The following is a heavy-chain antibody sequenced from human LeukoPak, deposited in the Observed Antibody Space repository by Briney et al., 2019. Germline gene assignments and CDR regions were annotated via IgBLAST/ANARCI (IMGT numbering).Heavy chain of an antibody. CDR3: ARRGSSAYFDY. CDR2: IYPGDSDT. J-gene: IGHJ4*02. Sequence: GESLKISCKGSGCTFTNYWIAWVRQMPGKGLEWMGIIYPGDSDTKYSPSFQGQVTISVDKSISTAYLQWSSLKASDTAIYYCARRGSSAYFDYWGQGTLVTVSS. D-gene: IGHD2-2*01. V-gene: IGHV5-51*01. CDR1: GCTFTNYW.